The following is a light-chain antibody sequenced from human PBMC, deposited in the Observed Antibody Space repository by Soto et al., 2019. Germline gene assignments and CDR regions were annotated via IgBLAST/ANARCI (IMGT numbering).Light chain of an antibody. Sequence: DIQMTHSPSTLSASVGDRVTITCRASQTITTWLAWYQQKPGKAPELLIYDASRLQSGVPPRFSGSGFGKEFSLTISGLQPDDSATYYCKQYSTYSGTFGQGSKVDIX. CDR1: QTITTW. CDR2: DAS. CDR3: KQYSTYSGT. V-gene: IGKV1-5*01. J-gene: IGKJ1*01.